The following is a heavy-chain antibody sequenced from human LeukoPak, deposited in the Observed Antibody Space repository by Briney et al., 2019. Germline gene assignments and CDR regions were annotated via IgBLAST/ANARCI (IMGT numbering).Heavy chain of an antibody. Sequence: SETLSLTCTVSGYSISSGYYWGWIRQPPGKGLEWIGSIYHSGSTYYNPSLKSRVTISVDTSKNQFSLKLSSVTAADTAVYYCAREHFIVGATIDYWGQETLVTVSS. V-gene: IGHV4-38-2*02. J-gene: IGHJ4*02. D-gene: IGHD1-26*01. CDR2: IYHSGST. CDR3: AREHFIVGATIDY. CDR1: GYSISSGYY.